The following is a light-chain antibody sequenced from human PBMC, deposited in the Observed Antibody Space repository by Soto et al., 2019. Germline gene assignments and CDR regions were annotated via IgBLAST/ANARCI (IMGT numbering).Light chain of an antibody. CDR1: QSVISTY. Sequence: EIVLTQSPGTLSMSPGERVTLSCRASQSVISTYLAWYQQKFGQAPMLLIYATSTSATGIPDRFSGSGSVTDFTLTISRLDPEDFAMYYCQQYGTSPITFGQGKRRESK. CDR3: QQYGTSPIT. J-gene: IGKJ5*01. CDR2: ATS. V-gene: IGKV3-20*01.